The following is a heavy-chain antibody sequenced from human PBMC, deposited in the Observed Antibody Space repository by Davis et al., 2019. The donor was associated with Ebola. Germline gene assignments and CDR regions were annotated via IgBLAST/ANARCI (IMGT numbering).Heavy chain of an antibody. D-gene: IGHD2-2*01. Sequence: GESLKISCKGSGYGFTNYWNGRVGQMPGKGPEGMGVIFLDDSDATYSPSFQGQVPFSVDKSIRTAYLHWNSLKASDTATYYCARQGTTSWDSWGQGTLVTVSS. V-gene: IGHV5-51*01. J-gene: IGHJ4*02. CDR3: ARQGTTSWDS. CDR1: GYGFTNYW. CDR2: IFLDDSDA.